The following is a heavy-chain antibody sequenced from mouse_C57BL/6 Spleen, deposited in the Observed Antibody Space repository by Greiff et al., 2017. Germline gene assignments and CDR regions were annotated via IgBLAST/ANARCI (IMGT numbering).Heavy chain of an antibody. CDR3: ARRDGNYPYYYAMDY. V-gene: IGHV5-17*01. J-gene: IGHJ4*01. CDR1: GFTFSDYG. CDR2: ISSGSSTL. D-gene: IGHD2-1*01. Sequence: EVQLVESGGGLVKPGGSLKLSCAASGFTFSDYGMNWVRQAPEKGLEWVAYISSGSSTLYYADTVKGRFTISRDNAKNTLFLQRTSLRSEDTAMYYGARRDGNYPYYYAMDYWGQGTSVTFSS.